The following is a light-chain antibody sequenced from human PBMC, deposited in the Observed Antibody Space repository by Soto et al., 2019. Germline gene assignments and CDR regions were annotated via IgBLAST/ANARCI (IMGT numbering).Light chain of an antibody. CDR2: GAS. CDR3: QQYGSSRT. J-gene: IGKJ1*01. V-gene: IGKV3-20*01. Sequence: DIVLTQSPGTLSLSPGERATLSCRASQSVSSSYLAWYQQKPGQAPRLLIYGASSRATGIPDRFSGSGSGTDFTLTISRLEPEDFAVYYCQQYGSSRTFGQGTTVDIK. CDR1: QSVSSSY.